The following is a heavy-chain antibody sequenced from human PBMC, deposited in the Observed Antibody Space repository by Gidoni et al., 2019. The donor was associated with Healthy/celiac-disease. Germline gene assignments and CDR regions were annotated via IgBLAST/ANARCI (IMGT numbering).Heavy chain of an antibody. Sequence: QVQLVESGGGLVKPGGSLRLSCAASGFTFSDYYMSWIRQAPGKGLELVSYISSSGSTIYYADSVKGRFTISRDNAKNSLYLQMNSLRAEDTAVYYCARDLWDANYYDSSGLARGFDYWGQGTLVTVSS. CDR2: ISSSGSTI. J-gene: IGHJ4*02. D-gene: IGHD3-22*01. CDR1: GFTFSDYY. CDR3: ARDLWDANYYDSSGLARGFDY. V-gene: IGHV3-11*01.